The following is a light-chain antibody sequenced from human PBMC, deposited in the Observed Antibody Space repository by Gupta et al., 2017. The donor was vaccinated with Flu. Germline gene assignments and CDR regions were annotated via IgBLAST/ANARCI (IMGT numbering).Light chain of an antibody. CDR3: QRYGSSLHT. V-gene: IGKV3-20*01. CDR1: QSVSSSY. J-gene: IGKJ2*01. Sequence: ELVLTQSPGTLSLSPGERATLSCRASQSVSSSYLAWYQQKPGQAPRLLIYGASSRATGIPDRFSGSGSGTDFTLTMRRLEPEDFAVYYCQRYGSSLHTSGQGTKLEIK. CDR2: GAS.